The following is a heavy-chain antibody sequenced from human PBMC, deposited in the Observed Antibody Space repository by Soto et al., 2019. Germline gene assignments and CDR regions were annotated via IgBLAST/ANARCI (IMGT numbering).Heavy chain of an antibody. D-gene: IGHD3-9*01. CDR1: GGTFSSYA. CDR3: ARGDVDWSYYYYGMDF. Sequence: QVQLVQSGAEVKKPGSSVKVSCKASGGTFSSYAISWVRQAPGQGLEWMGGIIPIFGTANYARKFQGRVTMTADKSTSTAYMELSSLSSEDTAGYYCARGDVDWSYYYYGMDFCCQGTTVTVSS. V-gene: IGHV1-69*06. CDR2: IIPIFGTA. J-gene: IGHJ6*02.